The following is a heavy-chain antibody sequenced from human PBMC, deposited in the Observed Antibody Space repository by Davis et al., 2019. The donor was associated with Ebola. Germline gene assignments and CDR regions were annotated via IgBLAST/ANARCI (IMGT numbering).Heavy chain of an antibody. D-gene: IGHD5-24*01. CDR1: GFTFGDYA. V-gene: IGHV3-49*04. CDR2: IRSKAYGGTT. CDR3: TRDQRTGRWLQYPGFDY. Sequence: PGGSLRLSCTASGFTFGDYAMSWVRQAPGKGLEWVGFIRSKAYGGTTEYAASVKGRFTISRDDSKSIAYLQMNSLKTEDTAVYYCTRDQRTGRWLQYPGFDYWGQGTLVTVSS. J-gene: IGHJ4*02.